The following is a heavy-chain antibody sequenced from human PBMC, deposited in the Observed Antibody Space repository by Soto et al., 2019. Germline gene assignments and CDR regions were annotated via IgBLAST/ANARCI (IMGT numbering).Heavy chain of an antibody. J-gene: IGHJ4*02. D-gene: IGHD3-10*01. Sequence: EVQLVESGGGLVQPGGSLRLSCEVTGFTVSSKYMSWVRQAPGKGLECVSVIDSGGSTYYADSVKGRFTISRDNSKNTLDLQMNSLRADDTAVYYCARDLLLPTMVCDWGQGTLFTVSS. CDR3: ARDLLLPTMVCD. V-gene: IGHV3-66*01. CDR2: IDSGGST. CDR1: GFTVSSKY.